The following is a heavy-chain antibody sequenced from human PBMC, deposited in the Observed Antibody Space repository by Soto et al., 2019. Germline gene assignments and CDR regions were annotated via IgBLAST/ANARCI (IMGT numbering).Heavy chain of an antibody. J-gene: IGHJ4*02. Sequence: AGGSLRLSCAASGFTFSSYEMNWVRQAPGKGLEWVSYISSSGSTIYYADSVKGRFTISRDNAKNSLYLQMNSLRAEDTAVYYCASKRFGDPIDYWGQGTLVTVSS. D-gene: IGHD3-10*01. CDR2: ISSSGSTI. CDR3: ASKRFGDPIDY. CDR1: GFTFSSYE. V-gene: IGHV3-48*03.